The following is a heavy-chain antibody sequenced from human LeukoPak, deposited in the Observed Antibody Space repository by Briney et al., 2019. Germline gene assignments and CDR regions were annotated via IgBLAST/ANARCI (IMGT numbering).Heavy chain of an antibody. CDR2: IYYSGST. Sequence: SETLSLTCTVSGGSISSYYWSWIRQPPGKGLEWIGYIYYSGSTNYNPSLKSRVTISVDTSKNQFSLKLSSVTAADTAVYHCARVPSIAAAGTGYYYGMDVWGQGTTVTVSS. CDR3: ARVPSIAAAGTGYYYGMDV. CDR1: GGSISSYY. J-gene: IGHJ6*02. V-gene: IGHV4-59*01. D-gene: IGHD6-13*01.